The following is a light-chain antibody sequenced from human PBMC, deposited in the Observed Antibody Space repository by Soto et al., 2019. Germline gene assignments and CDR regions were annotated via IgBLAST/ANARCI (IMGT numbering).Light chain of an antibody. CDR3: LQHNSYPWT. CDR1: QGISSY. V-gene: IGKV1-8*01. CDR2: AAS. J-gene: IGKJ1*01. Sequence: AIRMTQSPSSFSASTGDRVTITCRASQGISSYLAWYQQKPGKAPKRLIHAASSLEGGVPSRFSGSGSGTEFTLTISSLQPDDFATYYCLQHNSYPWTFGQGTKVDI.